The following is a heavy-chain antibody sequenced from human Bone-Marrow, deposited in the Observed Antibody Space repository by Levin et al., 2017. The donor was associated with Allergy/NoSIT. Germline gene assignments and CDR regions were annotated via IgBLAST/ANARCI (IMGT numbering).Heavy chain of an antibody. CDR3: ARAGPASSGSYWYFDL. J-gene: IGHJ2*01. Sequence: SQTLSLTCAISGDSVSSNSAAWNWIRQSPSRGLEWLGRTYYRSKWYNDYAVSVKSRITINPDTSKNQFSLQLNSVTPEDTAVYYCARAGPASSGSYWYFDLWGRGTLVTVSS. CDR1: GDSVSSNSAA. D-gene: IGHD6-19*01. CDR2: TYYRSKWYN. V-gene: IGHV6-1*01.